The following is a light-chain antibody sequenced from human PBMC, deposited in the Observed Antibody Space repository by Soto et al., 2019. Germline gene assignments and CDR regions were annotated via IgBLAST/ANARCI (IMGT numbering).Light chain of an antibody. V-gene: IGKV3D-15*01. J-gene: IGKJ5*01. CDR2: VAS. CDR1: QSINRD. Sequence: EIVMTQSTATLSVSPGESATLTCRASQSINRDLAWYVQKPCQATRRVVYVASTWATGVPPRFTGSGSGTGFTLTISGLKAEDFAVYYCQQYKSWPITFGKGTRLENK. CDR3: QQYKSWPIT.